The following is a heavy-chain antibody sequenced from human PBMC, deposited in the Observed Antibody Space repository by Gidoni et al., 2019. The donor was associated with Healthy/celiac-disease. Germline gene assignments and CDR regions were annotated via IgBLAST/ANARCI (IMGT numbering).Heavy chain of an antibody. CDR3: ARSKVATKGPFDY. Sequence: QVQLVQSGDEVKKPGASVKDSCTAAGCPFTSYYMHWVRQAPGQGLEWMGIIHPSGGSTRYAQKFQGRVTMTRDTSTSTVYMELSSLRSEDTAVYYCARSKVATKGPFDYWGQGTLVTVSS. CDR1: GCPFTSYY. D-gene: IGHD5-12*01. J-gene: IGHJ4*02. V-gene: IGHV1-46*01. CDR2: IHPSGGST.